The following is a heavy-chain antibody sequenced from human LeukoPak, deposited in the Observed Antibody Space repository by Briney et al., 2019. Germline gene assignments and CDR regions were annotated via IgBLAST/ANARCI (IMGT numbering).Heavy chain of an antibody. J-gene: IGHJ4*02. Sequence: GGSLRLSCAASGFTFSSNAMAWVRQAPGKGLEWVSAISASGGSTYYADSVKGRFTISRDNSKNTMYLQMNSLRAEDTAVYYCAKHPPYSSGWYYFDYWGQGTLVTVSA. CDR3: AKHPPYSSGWYYFDY. CDR1: GFTFSSNA. D-gene: IGHD6-19*01. V-gene: IGHV3-23*01. CDR2: ISASGGST.